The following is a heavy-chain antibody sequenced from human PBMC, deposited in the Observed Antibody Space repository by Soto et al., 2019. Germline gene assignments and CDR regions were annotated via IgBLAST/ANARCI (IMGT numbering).Heavy chain of an antibody. CDR3: TRDLLPRYSFSGFDP. J-gene: IGHJ5*02. CDR1: GYTFTRYG. CDR2: IKADSGNI. V-gene: IGHV1-3*01. Sequence: ASVKVSCKASGYTFTRYGIHWVRQAPGQRLEWMGWIKADSGNIEYSQKFQARVTITRDTSASTAYMEMRSLTSEDTALYYCTRDLLPRYSFSGFDPWGQGTQATVSS. D-gene: IGHD5-12*01.